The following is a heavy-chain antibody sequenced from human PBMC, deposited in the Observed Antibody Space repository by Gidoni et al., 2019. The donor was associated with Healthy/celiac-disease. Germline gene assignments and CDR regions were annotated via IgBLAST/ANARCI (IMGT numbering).Heavy chain of an antibody. D-gene: IGHD6-19*01. CDR2: INAGNGNT. Sequence: QVQLVQSGAEVKKPGASVKVSCKASGYTFTSYAMHWVRQAPGQRLEWMGWINAGNGNTKYSQKFQGRVTITSDTSASTAYMELSSLRSEDTAVYYCARENLSGLFDYWGQGTLVTVSS. J-gene: IGHJ4*02. CDR1: GYTFTSYA. CDR3: ARENLSGLFDY. V-gene: IGHV1-3*01.